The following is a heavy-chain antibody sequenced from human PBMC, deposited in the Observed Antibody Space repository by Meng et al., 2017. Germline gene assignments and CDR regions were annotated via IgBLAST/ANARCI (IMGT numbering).Heavy chain of an antibody. J-gene: IGHJ6*02. CDR1: GGSISSYY. Sequence: SETLSLTCTVSGGSISSYYWSWIRQPPGKGLEWIGYIYYSGSTNYNPSLKSRATISVDTSKNQFSLKLSSVTAADTAVYYCARLRMIEPKLYYYYGMDVWGQGTTVTVSS. CDR3: ARLRMIEPKLYYYYGMDV. CDR2: IYYSGST. D-gene: IGHD3-22*01. V-gene: IGHV4-59*01.